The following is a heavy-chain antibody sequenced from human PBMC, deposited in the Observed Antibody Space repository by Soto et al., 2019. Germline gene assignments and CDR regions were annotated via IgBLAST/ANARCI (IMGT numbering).Heavy chain of an antibody. J-gene: IGHJ4*02. CDR2: IYYSGST. D-gene: IGHD4-17*01. V-gene: IGHV4-31*03. CDR3: ARATVTTQLNDY. Sequence: TSETLSLTCTVSGGSISSGGYYWSWIRQHPGKGLEWIGYIYYSGSTYYNPSLKSRVTISVDTSKNQFSLKLSSVTAADTAVYYCARATVTTQLNDYWGQGTLVTVSS. CDR1: GGSISSGGYY.